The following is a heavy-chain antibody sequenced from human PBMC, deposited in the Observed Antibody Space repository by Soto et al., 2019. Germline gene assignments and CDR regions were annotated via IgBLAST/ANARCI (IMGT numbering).Heavy chain of an antibody. Sequence: QVQLVESGGGLVKPGGSLRLSCAASGFTFRDYYMSWIRQAPGKGLEWVSYITTSSNIYSADSVKGRFTISRDNAKNSLYLQMNSLRAEDTAVYYCARSQGDRVVDYWGQGTLVTVSS. D-gene: IGHD2-21*01. CDR2: ITTSSNI. V-gene: IGHV3-11*01. CDR1: GFTFRDYY. J-gene: IGHJ4*02. CDR3: ARSQGDRVVDY.